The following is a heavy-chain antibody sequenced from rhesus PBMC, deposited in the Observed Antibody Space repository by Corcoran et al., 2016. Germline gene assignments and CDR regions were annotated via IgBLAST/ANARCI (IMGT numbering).Heavy chain of an antibody. CDR1: GGSISDSYY. Sequence: QVQLQESGPGLVKPSETLSLTCTVSGGSISDSYYWSWIRQPPGKGRGGLGRIYGRGGSPNYNPSRKSRVTMSRDTSKNQFSLKLSSVTAADTAVYYCARRLSYSNFDYWGQGVLVTVSS. V-gene: IGHV4-106*01. CDR2: IYGRGGSP. D-gene: IGHD1-44*02. J-gene: IGHJ4*01. CDR3: ARRLSYSNFDY.